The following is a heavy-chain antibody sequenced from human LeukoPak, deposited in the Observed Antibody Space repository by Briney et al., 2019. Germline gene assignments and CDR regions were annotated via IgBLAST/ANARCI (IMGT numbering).Heavy chain of an antibody. V-gene: IGHV3-30*02. Sequence: GGSLRLSCAASGFTFSNYGMHWVRQAPGKGLEWVTFISFDGNNEYYADSVKGRFTISRDNSKDTLYLQMNNLRAEDTAIYYCGKELKRWQQIFEYWGQGTLVTVSS. D-gene: IGHD5-24*01. CDR2: ISFDGNNE. J-gene: IGHJ4*02. CDR1: GFTFSNYG. CDR3: GKELKRWQQIFEY.